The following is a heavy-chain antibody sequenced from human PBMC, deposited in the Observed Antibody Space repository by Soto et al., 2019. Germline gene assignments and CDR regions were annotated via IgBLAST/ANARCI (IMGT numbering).Heavy chain of an antibody. CDR1: GFTFSSYA. D-gene: IGHD6-19*01. Sequence: QVQLVESGGGVVQPGRSLRLSCAASGFTFSSYAMHWVRQAPGKGLEWVAVISYDGSNKYYADSVKGRFTISRDNSKNTLYLQMNSLRAEDTAVYYCARGGIAVAGLSDYGGQGTLVTVSS. V-gene: IGHV3-30-3*01. J-gene: IGHJ4*02. CDR2: ISYDGSNK. CDR3: ARGGIAVAGLSDY.